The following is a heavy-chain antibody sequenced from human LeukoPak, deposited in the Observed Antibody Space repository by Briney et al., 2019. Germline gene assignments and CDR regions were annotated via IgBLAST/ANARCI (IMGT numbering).Heavy chain of an antibody. Sequence: GGSLRLSCAASGFTFSDYWMHWVRQAPGKGLVWVSRIKNDGGTTNYADSVKGRFTISRDNAKNTLYLQPDSLRAEDTAIYYCARGVARGSGSTQGYWGQGTLVTVSS. D-gene: IGHD3-10*01. V-gene: IGHV3-74*01. CDR2: IKNDGGTT. CDR1: GFTFSDYW. CDR3: ARGVARGSGSTQGY. J-gene: IGHJ4*02.